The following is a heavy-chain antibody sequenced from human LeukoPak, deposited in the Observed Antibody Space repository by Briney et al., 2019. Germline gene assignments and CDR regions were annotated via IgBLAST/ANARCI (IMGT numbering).Heavy chain of an antibody. D-gene: IGHD3-22*01. CDR3: ARETIDITVTVVVRMGDAFDI. CDR2: IYHSGST. Sequence: PGGSLTLSWTVSGLSLNNYSMSWVRQLPGKGRGWAGSIYHSGSTYYNPSIKSRVTISVDTSKNQFSLKLSSVTAADTAVYYCARETIDITVTVVVRMGDAFDIWGQGTMITVSS. J-gene: IGHJ3*02. CDR1: GLSLNNYS. V-gene: IGHV4-38-2*02.